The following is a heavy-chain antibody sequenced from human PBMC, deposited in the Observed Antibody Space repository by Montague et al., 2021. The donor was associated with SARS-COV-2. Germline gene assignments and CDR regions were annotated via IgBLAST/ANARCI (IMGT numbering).Heavy chain of an antibody. CDR2: IHYSGST. Sequence: SETLSLTCSVSGGSLSSFYWSWIRQPPGKGLEYIGYIHYSGSTNFSPSLNSRVSISLDTSKNQFSLNLRSVTTADTAVYYCARVAELAVFSVYYYGLDVWGQGTTVTVPS. CDR3: ARVAELAVFSVYYYGLDV. D-gene: IGHD2-15*01. V-gene: IGHV4-59*01. CDR1: GGSLSSFY. J-gene: IGHJ6*02.